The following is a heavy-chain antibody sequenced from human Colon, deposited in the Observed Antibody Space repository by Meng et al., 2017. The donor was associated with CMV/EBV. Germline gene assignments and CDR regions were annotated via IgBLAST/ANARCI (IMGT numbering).Heavy chain of an antibody. Sequence: GESLKISCAASGFTFSSYSMNWVRQAPGKGLEWVSSISSSSSYIYYADSVKGRFTISRDNAKNSLYLQMNSLRAEDTAVYYCASLRFAAAGTGGLDPWGQGTLVTVSS. J-gene: IGHJ5*02. V-gene: IGHV3-21*01. CDR2: ISSSSSYI. CDR3: ASLRFAAAGTGGLDP. D-gene: IGHD6-13*01. CDR1: GFTFSSYS.